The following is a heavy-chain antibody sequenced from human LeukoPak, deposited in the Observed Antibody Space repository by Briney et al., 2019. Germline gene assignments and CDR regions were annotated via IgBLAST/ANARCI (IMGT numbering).Heavy chain of an antibody. Sequence: ASVKVSCKASGYTFTGYYMHWVRQAPGQGLEWMGWISGYNGDTNYAQKFQGRVTVTTDTSTSTAYMELRSLRSDDTAVYYCARDRNYYDNSGYPDYWGHGTLVTVSS. CDR3: ARDRNYYDNSGYPDY. J-gene: IGHJ4*01. CDR1: GYTFTGYY. V-gene: IGHV1-18*04. D-gene: IGHD3-22*01. CDR2: ISGYNGDT.